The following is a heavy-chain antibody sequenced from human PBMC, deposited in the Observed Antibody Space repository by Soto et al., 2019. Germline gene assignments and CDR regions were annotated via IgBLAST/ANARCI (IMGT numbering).Heavy chain of an antibody. D-gene: IGHD3-22*01. CDR3: ARWVGGSMYENSGKLDS. Sequence: QVQLVESGGGVVQPGTSLRLTCAASGFIFSGSGMHWVRQAPGKGLEWVALVSNDGFRKYYVDSVKGRFTVSRDNAENILYLQMNSLREEDTAVYYCARWVGGSMYENSGKLDSWGQGTLVTVSS. V-gene: IGHV3-30*03. CDR1: GFIFSGSG. J-gene: IGHJ5*01. CDR2: VSNDGFRK.